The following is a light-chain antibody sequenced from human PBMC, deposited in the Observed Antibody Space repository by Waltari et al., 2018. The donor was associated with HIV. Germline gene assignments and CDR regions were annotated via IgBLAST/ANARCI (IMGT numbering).Light chain of an antibody. CDR3: QSADITNIWV. J-gene: IGLJ2*01. V-gene: IGLV3-25*03. CDR1: AWPNQY. CDR2: RDN. Sequence: SSDLTQPPSMSLFPGQTASITCSLDAWPNQYHYWDQQKPGQAPVLIISRDNERPSGVPDRFSGSRSGTTATATLTISGVQTEDEADYYCQSADITNIWVFGGGTKLTVL.